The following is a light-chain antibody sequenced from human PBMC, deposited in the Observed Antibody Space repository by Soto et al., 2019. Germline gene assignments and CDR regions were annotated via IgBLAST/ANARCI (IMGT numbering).Light chain of an antibody. CDR1: QSFSTW. CDR3: QQYNSYPWT. Sequence: DIQKAPSPSAHCRSLVARVTNTFRASQSFSTWLAWYQQKPGKAPKLLIYKASNLQIGVPSRFSGSGSGTEFTPTISSLQPDDFATYYCQQYNSYPWTVGKGTKVVIK. J-gene: IGKJ1*01. CDR2: KAS. V-gene: IGKV1-5*03.